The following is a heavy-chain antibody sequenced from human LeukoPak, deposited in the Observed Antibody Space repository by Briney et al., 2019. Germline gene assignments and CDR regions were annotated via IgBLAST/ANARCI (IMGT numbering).Heavy chain of an antibody. Sequence: SETLSLTCTVSGGSISSYYWSWIRQPPGKGLEWIGYIHYSGSTNYNPSLKSRVTISVDTSKNQFSLKLSSVTAADTAVYYCARGTKNIDYWGQGTLVTVSS. J-gene: IGHJ4*02. D-gene: IGHD1-1*01. V-gene: IGHV4-59*01. CDR1: GGSISSYY. CDR3: ARGTKNIDY. CDR2: IHYSGST.